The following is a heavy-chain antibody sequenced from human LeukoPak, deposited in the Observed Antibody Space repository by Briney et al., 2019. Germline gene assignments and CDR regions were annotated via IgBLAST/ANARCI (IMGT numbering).Heavy chain of an antibody. J-gene: IGHJ5*02. Sequence: SETLSLTCAVSGGSISSGGYSWSWIRQPPGKGLEWIGYIYHSGSTYYNPSLKSRVTISVDTSKNQFSLKLSSVTAADTAVYYCARDMTDWWFDPWGQGTLVTVSS. V-gene: IGHV4-30-2*05. CDR3: ARDMTDWWFDP. CDR1: GGSISSGGYS. CDR2: IYHSGST. D-gene: IGHD3-9*01.